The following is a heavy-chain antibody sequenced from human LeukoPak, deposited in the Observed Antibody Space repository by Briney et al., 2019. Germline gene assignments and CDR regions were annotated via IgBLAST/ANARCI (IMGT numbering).Heavy chain of an antibody. V-gene: IGHV1-2*02. J-gene: IGHJ3*02. CDR1: GYTFTGYY. CDR3: AREVTYYYDRSGYHYDAFDI. Sequence: ASVKVSCKASGYTFTGYYMHWVRQAPGQGLEWMGWINPNSGGTNYAQKFQGRVTMTRDTSISTAYMELSRLRSDDTAVYYCAREVTYYYDRSGYHYDAFDIWSQGTMVTVSS. CDR2: INPNSGGT. D-gene: IGHD3-22*01.